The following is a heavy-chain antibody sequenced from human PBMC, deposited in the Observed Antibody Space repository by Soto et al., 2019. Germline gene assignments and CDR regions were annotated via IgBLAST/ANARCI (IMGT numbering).Heavy chain of an antibody. CDR2: ISGNGNT. Sequence: QVQLVQSGGEVKKPGASVKVSCEASGYTFTSYGITWVRQAPGQGLEWMGWISGNGNTNYAQNLQGRVTMTTDTSTSTAYMELRSLRYDDTAVYYCARDQDRRSSWFDPWGQGTLVTVSS. J-gene: IGHJ5*02. CDR3: ARDQDRRSSWFDP. CDR1: GYTFTSYG. V-gene: IGHV1-18*01. D-gene: IGHD2-15*01.